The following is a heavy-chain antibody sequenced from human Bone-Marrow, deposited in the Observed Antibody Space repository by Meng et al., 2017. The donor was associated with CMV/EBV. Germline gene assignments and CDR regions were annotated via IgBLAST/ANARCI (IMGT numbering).Heavy chain of an antibody. V-gene: IGHV3-7*01. CDR2: IKQDGSEK. Sequence: GGSLRLSCAASGFTFSSYWMSWVRQAPGKGLEWVANIKQDGSEKYYVDSVKGRFTISRDNAKNSLYLQMNSLRAEDTAVYYCARDLEYSSSWYRTKDYYYYYGMDVWGQGTTVTVSS. CDR1: GFTFSSYW. J-gene: IGHJ6*02. CDR3: ARDLEYSSSWYRTKDYYYYYGMDV. D-gene: IGHD6-13*01.